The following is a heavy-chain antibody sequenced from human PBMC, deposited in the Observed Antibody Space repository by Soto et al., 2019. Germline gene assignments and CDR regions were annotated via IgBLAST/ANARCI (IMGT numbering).Heavy chain of an antibody. CDR1: GYSFTSYW. V-gene: IGHV5-51*01. CDR2: IYPGDSDT. D-gene: IGHD1-26*01. CDR3: ARPRSGSYYYYYGMDV. Sequence: PGESLKISCKGSGYSFTSYWIGWVRQMPGKGLEWMGIIYPGDSDTRYSPSFQGQVTISADKSISTAYLQWSSLKASDTAMYYCARPRSGSYYYYYGMDVWGQGTTVTVSS. J-gene: IGHJ6*02.